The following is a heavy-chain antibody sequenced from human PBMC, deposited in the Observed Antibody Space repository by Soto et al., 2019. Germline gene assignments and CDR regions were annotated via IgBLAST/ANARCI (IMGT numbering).Heavy chain of an antibody. CDR2: IYSGGNT. V-gene: IGHV3-66*01. J-gene: IGHJ4*02. Sequence: GGSLRLSCAASGFTVNSNYMSWVRQAPGKGLEWVSVIYSGGNTYYTDSVKGRFTLSRDNSKNTLYLQMNGLRAEDTAVYYCARDNFEYWGQGTQVTVSS. CDR3: ARDNFEY. CDR1: GFTVNSNY.